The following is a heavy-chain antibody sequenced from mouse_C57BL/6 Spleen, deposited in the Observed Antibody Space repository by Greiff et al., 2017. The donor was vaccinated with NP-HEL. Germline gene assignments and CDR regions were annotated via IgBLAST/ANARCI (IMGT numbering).Heavy chain of an antibody. V-gene: IGHV1-7*01. CDR3: ARRDYDYDYAMDY. CDR2: INPSSGYT. D-gene: IGHD2-4*01. CDR1: GYTFTSYW. J-gene: IGHJ4*01. Sequence: VQLQQPGAELVRPGSSVKLSCKASGYTFTSYWMHWVKQRPGQGLEWIGYINPSSGYTKYNQKFKDKATLTADKSSSTAYMQLSSLTYEDSAVYYCARRDYDYDYAMDYWGQGTSVTVSS.